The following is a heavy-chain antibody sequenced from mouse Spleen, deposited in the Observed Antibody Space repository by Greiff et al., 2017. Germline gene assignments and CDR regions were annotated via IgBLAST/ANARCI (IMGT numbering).Heavy chain of an antibody. V-gene: IGHV5-9-2*01. Sequence: EVQRVESGGGLVKPGGSLKLSCAASGFTFSSYGMSWVRQTPEKRLEWVATISGGGSYTYYPDSVKGRFTISRDNAKNNLYLQMSSLRSEDTALYYCARGLDYAMDYWGQGTSVTVSS. CDR2: ISGGGSYT. CDR3: ARGLDYAMDY. D-gene: IGHD3-3*01. CDR1: GFTFSSYG. J-gene: IGHJ4*01.